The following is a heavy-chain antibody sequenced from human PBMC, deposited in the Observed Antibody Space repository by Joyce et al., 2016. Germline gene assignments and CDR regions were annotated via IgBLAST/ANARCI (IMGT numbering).Heavy chain of an antibody. V-gene: IGHV3-33*01. CDR2: MYYDGVTE. CDR3: ARIIAAARFNWFDP. Sequence: QVQLVESGGGVVEPGRSLRLSCAASGFTLNSYGIHWVRQAPGKGLEWVAVMYYDGVTEYYADSVKGRFTISRDTSKNTLSLQMNSLRVEDTAVYYCARIIAAARFNWFDPWGQGTLVTVSS. J-gene: IGHJ5*02. D-gene: IGHD6-13*01. CDR1: GFTLNSYG.